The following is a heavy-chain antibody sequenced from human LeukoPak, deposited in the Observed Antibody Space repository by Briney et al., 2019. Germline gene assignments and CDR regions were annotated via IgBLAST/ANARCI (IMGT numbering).Heavy chain of an antibody. CDR2: IAYDGSRA. CDR1: GFTFGGYG. Sequence: SLRLSCAGSGFTFGGYGMHWFRQTPGKGLEWVAVIAYDGSRAFHADSVKGRFTISRDNSKNTMSVQMDDLRAEDTAVYYCTRYNNDHFDYWGQGTLVTVSS. D-gene: IGHD1-14*01. CDR3: TRYNNDHFDY. J-gene: IGHJ4*02. V-gene: IGHV3-33*01.